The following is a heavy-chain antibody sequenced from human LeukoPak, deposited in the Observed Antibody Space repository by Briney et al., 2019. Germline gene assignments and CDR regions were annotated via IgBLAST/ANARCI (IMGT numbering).Heavy chain of an antibody. CDR1: GGSISSSSYY. V-gene: IGHV4-39*01. CDR3: ATLSRSWGND. CDR2: IYYSGST. D-gene: IGHD3-16*01. J-gene: IGHJ4*02. Sequence: SETLSPTCTVSGGSISSSSYYWGWIRQPPGKGLEWIGSIYYSGSTYYNPSLKSRVTISVDTSKNQFSLKLSSVTAADTAVYYCATLSRSWGNDWGKGTLVTVSS.